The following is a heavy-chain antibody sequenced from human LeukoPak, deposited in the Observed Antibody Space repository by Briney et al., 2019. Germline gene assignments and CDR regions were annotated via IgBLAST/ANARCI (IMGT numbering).Heavy chain of an antibody. Sequence: SETLSLTCTVSGGSIGSGDYYWSWIRQPPGKGLEWIGYIYYSGSTYYNPSLKSRVTISVDTSKNQFSLKLSSVTAADTAVYYCAREGIRVNYYYYGMDVWGQGTTVTVSS. D-gene: IGHD2/OR15-2a*01. CDR1: GGSIGSGDYY. CDR2: IYYSGST. J-gene: IGHJ6*02. V-gene: IGHV4-30-4*01. CDR3: AREGIRVNYYYYGMDV.